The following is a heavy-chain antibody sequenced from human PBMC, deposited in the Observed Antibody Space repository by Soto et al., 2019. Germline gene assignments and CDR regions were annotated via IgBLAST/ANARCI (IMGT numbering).Heavy chain of an antibody. J-gene: IGHJ4*02. CDR3: ARDSTDSGSLDS. D-gene: IGHD1-26*01. CDR2: IDSSSSGI. CDR1: GFSFSSYE. Sequence: PGGSLRLSCAASGFSFSSYEMNWVRQAPGKGLEWVAYIDSSSSGIYYADYVKGRFSISRDNVKKSLYLQLNSLTAEDTAIYYCARDSTDSGSLDSWGLGTLVTVSS. V-gene: IGHV3-48*03.